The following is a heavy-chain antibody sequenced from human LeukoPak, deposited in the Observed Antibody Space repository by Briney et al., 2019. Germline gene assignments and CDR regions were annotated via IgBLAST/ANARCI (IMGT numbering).Heavy chain of an antibody. Sequence: GASVKVSCKASGYTFTGYYMHWVRQAPGQGLEWMGWVNPNSGGTNYAQKFQGRVTMTRDTSISTAYLQWSSLKPSDTAMYYCAIRYSGSYNDYWGQGTLVTVSS. CDR3: AIRYSGSYNDY. V-gene: IGHV1-2*02. CDR2: VNPNSGGT. J-gene: IGHJ4*02. CDR1: GYTFTGYY. D-gene: IGHD1-26*01.